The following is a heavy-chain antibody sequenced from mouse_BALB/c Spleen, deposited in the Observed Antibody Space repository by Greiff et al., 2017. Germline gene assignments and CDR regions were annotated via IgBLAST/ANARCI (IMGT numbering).Heavy chain of an antibody. V-gene: IGHV10-1*02. CDR1: GFTFNTYA. CDR3: VRQGYGSSNYFDY. J-gene: IGHJ2*01. CDR2: IRSKSNNYAT. D-gene: IGHD1-1*01. Sequence: EVQLQQSGGGLVQPKGSLKLSCAASGFTFNTYAMNWVRQAPGKGLEWVARIRSKSNNYATYYADSVKDRFTISRDDSQSMLYLQMNNLKTEDTAMYYCVRQGYGSSNYFDYWGQGTTLTVSS.